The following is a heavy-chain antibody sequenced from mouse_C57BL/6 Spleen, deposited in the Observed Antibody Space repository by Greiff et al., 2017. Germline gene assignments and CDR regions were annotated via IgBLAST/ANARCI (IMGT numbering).Heavy chain of an antibody. CDR2: LYPGDGDT. V-gene: IGHV1-80*01. D-gene: IGHD2-4*01. CDR3: ARGYDYDGAWFAY. CDR1: GYAFSSYW. Sequence: QVQLQQSGAELVKPGASVKISCKASGYAFSSYWMNWVKQRPGKGLEWIGQLYPGDGDTNYNGKFKGKATLTADKSSSTAYLQLSSLTSEDSAVYFCARGYDYDGAWFAYWGQGTLVTVSA. J-gene: IGHJ3*01.